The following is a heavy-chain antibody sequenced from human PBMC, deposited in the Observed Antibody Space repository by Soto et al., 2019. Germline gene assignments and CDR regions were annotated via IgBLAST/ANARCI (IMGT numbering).Heavy chain of an antibody. D-gene: IGHD6-13*01. CDR2: IFYGEIT. Sequence: SETLSLTCTVSGDSISSSSHSWGWIRQPPGKGLEWIGTIFYGEITYHNAYLMSRVTISVDTSKNQFSLNLTSVTAADTAVYYCARRHSDGPTDYWGQGTLVTVSS. CDR3: ARRHSDGPTDY. V-gene: IGHV4-39*01. CDR1: GDSISSSSHS. J-gene: IGHJ4*02.